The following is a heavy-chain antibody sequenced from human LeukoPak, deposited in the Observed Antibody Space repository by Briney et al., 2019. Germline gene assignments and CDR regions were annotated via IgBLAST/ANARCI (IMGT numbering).Heavy chain of an antibody. D-gene: IGHD3-10*01. V-gene: IGHV3-30*02. CDR1: GFTFSSYG. J-gene: IGHJ4*02. CDR3: AKDGLSYILFDY. Sequence: GGSLRLSCAASGFTFSSYGMHWVRQAPGKGLEWVAFIRYDGSNKYYADSVKGRFTISRDNSKNTLYLQMNSLRAEDTAVYYCAKDGLSYILFDYWGQRTLVTVSS. CDR2: IRYDGSNK.